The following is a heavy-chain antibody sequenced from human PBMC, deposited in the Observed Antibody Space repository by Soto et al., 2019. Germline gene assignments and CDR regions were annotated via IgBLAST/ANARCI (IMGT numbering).Heavy chain of an antibody. D-gene: IGHD3-16*01. V-gene: IGHV3-53*01. Sequence: EVQLVESGGGLIQPGGSLRLSCAASGFTVSSNYMSWVRQAPGKGLEWVSVIYSGGSTYYADSMKGRFTISRDNSKNTLYLKMNSRRAEDTAVYSGARAFTDWFAPWAREPWSPSPQ. J-gene: IGHJ5*02. CDR2: IYSGGST. CDR1: GFTVSSNY. CDR3: ARAFTDWFAP.